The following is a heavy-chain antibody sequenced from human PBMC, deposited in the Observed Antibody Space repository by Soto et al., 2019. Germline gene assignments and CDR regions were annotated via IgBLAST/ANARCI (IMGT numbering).Heavy chain of an antibody. D-gene: IGHD3-22*01. J-gene: IGHJ5*02. Sequence: EVQLVESGGGLVKPGGSLRLSCAASGFTFSSYSMNWVRQAPGKGLEWVSSISSSSSYIYYADSVKGRFTISRDNAKNSLYLQMNSLRAEDTAVYYCARDLSVVVVITTDGGFDPWGQGTLVTVSS. CDR3: ARDLSVVVVITTDGGFDP. V-gene: IGHV3-21*01. CDR2: ISSSSSYI. CDR1: GFTFSSYS.